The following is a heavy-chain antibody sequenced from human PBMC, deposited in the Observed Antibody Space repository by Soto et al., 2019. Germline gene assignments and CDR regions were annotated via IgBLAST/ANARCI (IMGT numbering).Heavy chain of an antibody. D-gene: IGHD2-21*02. CDR1: GGSFSGYY. Sequence: SETLSLTCAVCGGSFSGYYWTWIRQPPGKGLEWIGEINHSGTINFNPSLKSRLTISLDTSKKHFSLKLSSVTDADTAAYYCARADRTLVTSYSLDVWGQGTTVTVSS. V-gene: IGHV4-34*01. CDR3: ARADRTLVTSYSLDV. J-gene: IGHJ6*02. CDR2: INHSGTI.